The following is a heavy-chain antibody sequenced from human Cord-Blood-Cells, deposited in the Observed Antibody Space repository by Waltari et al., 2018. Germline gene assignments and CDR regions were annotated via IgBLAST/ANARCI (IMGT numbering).Heavy chain of an antibody. V-gene: IGHV3-53*01. Sequence: EAQLVESGGGLIHLGGSLRLSCAASGFTVSSNYMSWVRPAPGQGLDWFSVIDRGGSTYCADAGKGRFTISRDNSKNALYLQMNSLRAEDTAVYYCARDRAHSSSYYYMDVWGKGTTVTVSS. D-gene: IGHD6-13*01. CDR1: GFTVSSNY. CDR2: IDRGGST. CDR3: ARDRAHSSSYYYMDV. J-gene: IGHJ6*03.